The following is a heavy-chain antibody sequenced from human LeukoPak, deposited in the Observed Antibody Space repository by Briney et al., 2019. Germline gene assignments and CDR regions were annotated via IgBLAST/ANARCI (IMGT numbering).Heavy chain of an antibody. CDR1: GFTFSSYS. D-gene: IGHD6-13*01. J-gene: IGHJ4*02. Sequence: GGSLRLSCTASGFTFSSYSMNWVRQAPGKGLEWVSSISSSSSYIYYADSVKGRFTISRDNAKNSLYLQMNSLRAEDTAVYYCASQRRVTAAAWGQGTLVTVSS. CDR3: ASQRRVTAAA. V-gene: IGHV3-21*01. CDR2: ISSSSSYI.